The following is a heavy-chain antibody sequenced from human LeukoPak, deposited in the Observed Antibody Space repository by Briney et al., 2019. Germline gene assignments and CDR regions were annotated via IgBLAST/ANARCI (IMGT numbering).Heavy chain of an antibody. V-gene: IGHV3-23*01. J-gene: IGHJ6*03. CDR2: ISGSGGRT. D-gene: IGHD3-3*01. Sequence: GGSLRLSCAASGFTFSNYAMSWVRQAPGKGLEWVSAISGSGGRTYNADSVKGRFTISRDNSKNALYLQMNSLRAEDTAVYYCAKHTSYYYYYMDVWGKGTTVTVSS. CDR3: AKHTSYYYYYMDV. CDR1: GFTFSNYA.